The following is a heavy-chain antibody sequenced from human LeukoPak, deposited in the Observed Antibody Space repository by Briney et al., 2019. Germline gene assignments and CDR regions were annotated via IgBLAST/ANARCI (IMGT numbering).Heavy chain of an antibody. D-gene: IGHD3-3*01. CDR2: VSGSGGFT. Sequence: PGGSLRLSCAASGFTFAKYAMSWVRQAPGKGLEWVSGVSGSGGFTYYADSVKGRFTISRDNSKNTLYMQMSSLRAEDTAFYYCAKDPYSDFWSGYYFFDYWGQGTLATVSS. CDR3: AKDPYSDFWSGYYFFDY. CDR1: GFTFAKYA. J-gene: IGHJ4*02. V-gene: IGHV3-23*01.